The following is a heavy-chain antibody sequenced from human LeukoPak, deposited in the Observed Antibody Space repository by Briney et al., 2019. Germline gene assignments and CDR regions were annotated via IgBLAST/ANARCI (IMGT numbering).Heavy chain of an antibody. V-gene: IGHV1-2*02. CDR3: ARGSLTGGGVKYAFDI. J-gene: IGHJ3*02. D-gene: IGHD3-16*01. CDR1: GYTFTDYY. CDR2: INPKSGGT. Sequence: ASVKVSCKASGYTFTDYYMNWVRQAPGQGLEWMGWINPKSGGTKYAQKFQGRVTMTRDTSITTVYMELRRLTSDDTAVYYCARGSLTGGGVKYAFDIWGQGTLVTVSS.